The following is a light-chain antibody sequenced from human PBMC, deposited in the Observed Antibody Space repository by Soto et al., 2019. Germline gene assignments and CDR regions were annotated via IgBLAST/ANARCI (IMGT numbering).Light chain of an antibody. CDR2: NNN. J-gene: IGLJ3*02. V-gene: IGLV1-47*01. CDR1: YSNIGTNY. CDR3: AAWDDSLRV. Sequence: QSVLTQPPSASGTPGQRVTISCSGSYSNIGTNYVYWYQQVPGTAPKLLIYNNNQRPSGVPDRFSGSKSGTSASLAISGLRSEDEADYYCAAWDDSLRVFGGGTQLTVL.